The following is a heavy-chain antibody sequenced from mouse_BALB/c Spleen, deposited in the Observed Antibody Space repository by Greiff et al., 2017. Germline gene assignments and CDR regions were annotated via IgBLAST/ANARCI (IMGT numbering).Heavy chain of an antibody. CDR2: IWGGGST. CDR1: GFSLSRYS. J-gene: IGHJ2*01. D-gene: IGHD1-1*01. CDR3: ARNYYGSSSYYFDY. V-gene: IGHV2-6-4*01. Sequence: VKVVESGPGLVAPSQSLSITCTVSGFSLSRYSVHWVRQPPGKGLEWLGMIWGGGSTDYNSALKSRLSISKDNSKSQVFLKMNSLQTDDTAMYYCARNYYGSSSYYFDYWGQGTTLTVSS.